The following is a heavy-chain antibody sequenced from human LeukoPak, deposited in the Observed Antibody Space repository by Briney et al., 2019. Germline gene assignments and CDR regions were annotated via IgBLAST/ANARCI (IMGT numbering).Heavy chain of an antibody. D-gene: IGHD6-19*01. Sequence: PGGSLRLSCTASGFTFSTYAITGVRQAPGKWLEWVSVISHGGDSAWYADSVKGRFTISRDNSKSTLFLQMNSLRADDTAIYYCAKGRSGWYEGLDYWVQGILVTVSS. J-gene: IGHJ4*02. CDR2: ISHGGDSA. CDR3: AKGRSGWYEGLDY. V-gene: IGHV3-23*01. CDR1: GFTFSTYA.